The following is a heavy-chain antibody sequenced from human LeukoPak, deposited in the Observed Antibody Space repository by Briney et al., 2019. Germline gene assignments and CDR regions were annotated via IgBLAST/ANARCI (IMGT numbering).Heavy chain of an antibody. D-gene: IGHD2-15*01. CDR1: GFIVSSNY. J-gene: IGHJ3*02. CDR3: ARRTAANAFDI. CDR2: IYSDGST. V-gene: IGHV3-53*05. Sequence: GGSLRLSCAASGFIVSSNYMTWVRQAPGKGLEWVSVIYSDGSTFYADSVKGRFTISRDNSKNTLYLQMNSLRTEDTAVYYCARRTAANAFDIWGQGTMVTVSS.